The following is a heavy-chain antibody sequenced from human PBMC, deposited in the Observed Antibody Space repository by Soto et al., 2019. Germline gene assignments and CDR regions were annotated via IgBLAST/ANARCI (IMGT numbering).Heavy chain of an antibody. D-gene: IGHD3-3*01. V-gene: IGHV1-2*02. CDR3: ARDLLHLVGPRYGMDV. CDR2: INPNSGGT. J-gene: IGHJ6*02. Sequence: WASVKVSCKASGYTFTGYYMHWVRQAPGQGLEWMGWINPNSGGTNYAQKFQGRVTMTRDTSISTAYMELSRLRSDDTAVYYCARDLLHLVGPRYGMDVWGQGTTVTVSS. CDR1: GYTFTGYY.